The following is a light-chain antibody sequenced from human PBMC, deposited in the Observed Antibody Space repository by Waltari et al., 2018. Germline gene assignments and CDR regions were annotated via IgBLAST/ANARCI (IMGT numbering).Light chain of an antibody. Sequence: DIQMTQSPSSLSASVGDKVTITGRASQAISNALAWYQQKPGKAPKILIYAASNLQSGVPSRFSGSGSETDFTLTISSLQPEDFAVYYCQQSNSYPLTFGPGTKLDIK. CDR3: QQSNSYPLT. CDR1: QAISNA. V-gene: IGKV1-16*01. J-gene: IGKJ3*01. CDR2: AAS.